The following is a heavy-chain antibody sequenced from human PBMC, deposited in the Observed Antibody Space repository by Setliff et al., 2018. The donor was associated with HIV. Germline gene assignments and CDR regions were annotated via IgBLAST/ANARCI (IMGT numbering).Heavy chain of an antibody. J-gene: IGHJ4*02. Sequence: GASVQVSCKASADIFNAYYIHWVRQAPGQGLEWMGWITPNGDDTNYPQKFEGRVTLTRDTSIATAYMELRSLTSDDAAVYYCARVADRNYDFWSAYEYWGQGTLVTVSS. CDR3: ARVADRNYDFWSAYEY. CDR1: ADIFNAYY. D-gene: IGHD3-3*01. CDR2: ITPNGDDT. V-gene: IGHV1-2*02.